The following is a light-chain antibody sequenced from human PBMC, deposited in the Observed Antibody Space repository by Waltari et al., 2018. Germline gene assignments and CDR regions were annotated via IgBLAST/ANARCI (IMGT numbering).Light chain of an antibody. J-gene: IGLJ2*01. Sequence: QSALPQPASVSGSPGQSITLSCTATSSDVGSYNLVSWYQQHPGKAPNLMIYEVSKRPSGVSNRFSGSKSGNTASLTISGLQAEDEADYYCCSYAGLVVFGGGTKLTVL. CDR1: SSDVGSYNL. CDR3: CSYAGLVV. V-gene: IGLV2-23*02. CDR2: EVS.